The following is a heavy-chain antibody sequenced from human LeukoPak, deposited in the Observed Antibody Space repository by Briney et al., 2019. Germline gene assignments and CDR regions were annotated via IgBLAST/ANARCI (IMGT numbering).Heavy chain of an antibody. Sequence: SETLSLTCTVSGGSFSNYYWSWIRQPPGKGLEWMGYIYYSGSTSYSPSLKSRVTISVVTSKNQFSLRLSSVTAADTATYYCARHSGFSGCYPFDYWGPGTLVTVSS. CDR3: ARHSGFSGCYPFDY. CDR2: IYYSGST. D-gene: IGHD6-19*01. CDR1: GGSFSNYY. J-gene: IGHJ4*02. V-gene: IGHV4-59*08.